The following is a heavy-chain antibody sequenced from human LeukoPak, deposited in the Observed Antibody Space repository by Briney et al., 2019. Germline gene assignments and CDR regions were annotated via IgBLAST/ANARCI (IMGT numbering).Heavy chain of an antibody. J-gene: IGHJ4*02. CDR1: GFVFSTYG. D-gene: IGHD3-22*01. CDR2: IWDDGSNQ. CDR3: ARDGGYHGSSGYYHSYYFDY. Sequence: PGGSLRLSCAASGFVFSTYGMHWVRQAPGKGLEWVAVIWDDGSNQYYVDSVGGRFTISRDNSKNTLYLQMNSLRAEDTAVYYCARDGGYHGSSGYYHSYYFDYWGQGTLVTVSS. V-gene: IGHV3-33*01.